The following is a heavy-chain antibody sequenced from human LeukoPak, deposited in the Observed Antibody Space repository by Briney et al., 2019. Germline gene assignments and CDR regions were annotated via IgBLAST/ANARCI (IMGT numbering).Heavy chain of an antibody. Sequence: SETLSLTCTVSGGSISSSSYYWGWIRQPPGKGLEWIGSIYYSGNTYYNPSLKSRVTISVDTSKNQFSLKLSSVTAADTAVYYCARDGRAGTTESYYYYYMDVWGKGTTVTVSS. CDR1: GGSISSSSYY. CDR3: ARDGRAGTTESYYYYYMDV. J-gene: IGHJ6*03. V-gene: IGHV4-39*07. D-gene: IGHD1-7*01. CDR2: IYYSGNT.